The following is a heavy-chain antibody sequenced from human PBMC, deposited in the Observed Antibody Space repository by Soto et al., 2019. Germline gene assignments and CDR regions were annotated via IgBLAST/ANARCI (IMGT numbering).Heavy chain of an antibody. CDR3: ARGELATILYY. V-gene: IGHV4-59*01. J-gene: IGHJ4*02. CDR2: IYYSGST. D-gene: IGHD5-12*01. Sequence: SETLSLTCTVSGGSIRNYYWSWIRQPPGKGLEWIGYIYYSGSTHYNPSLKSRVTISVDTSKNQFSLKLNSVTAADTAVYYCARGELATILYYWGQGTLVTVSS. CDR1: GGSIRNYY.